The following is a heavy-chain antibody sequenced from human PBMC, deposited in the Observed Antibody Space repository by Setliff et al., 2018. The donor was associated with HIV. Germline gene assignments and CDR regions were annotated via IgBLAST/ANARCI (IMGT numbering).Heavy chain of an antibody. D-gene: IGHD7-27*01. CDR2: INQSGDT. CDR3: ARCRLNGGFNR. Sequence: PSETLSLTCAVYGGSFSGHQWSWIRQPPGEGLEWIGEINQSGDTNYKPSLKSRVTISIDTSKNQFSLKLSSVTAADTAVYYCARCRLNGGFNRWGQGTLVTVSS. CDR1: GGSFSGHQ. J-gene: IGHJ5*02. V-gene: IGHV4-34*01.